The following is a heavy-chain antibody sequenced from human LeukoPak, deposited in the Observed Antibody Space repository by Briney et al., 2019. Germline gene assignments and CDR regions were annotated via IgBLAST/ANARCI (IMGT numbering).Heavy chain of an antibody. V-gene: IGHV3-74*01. Sequence: GGSLRLSCAASGFTFSSYWMHWVRQAPGKGLVRVSRINSDGSSTSYADSVKGRFTISRDNAKNTLYLQMNSLRAEDTAVYYCARVRPMTIDYWGQGTLVTVSS. CDR1: GFTFSSYW. CDR3: ARVRPMTIDY. D-gene: IGHD3-22*01. CDR2: INSDGSST. J-gene: IGHJ4*02.